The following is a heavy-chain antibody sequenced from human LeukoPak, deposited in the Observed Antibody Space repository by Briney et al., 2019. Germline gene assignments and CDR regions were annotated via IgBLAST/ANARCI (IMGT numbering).Heavy chain of an antibody. D-gene: IGHD2-15*01. Sequence: GGSLRLTCAASGFTFRSYGMHWVRQAPGKGLEWVSVIWYDGSNKYYADSVKGRFTISRDNSKNTLYLQMNSLRAEDTAVYSCARGVVPTPSFDYGGQGTPVSASS. J-gene: IGHJ4*02. CDR2: IWYDGSNK. CDR1: GFTFRSYG. V-gene: IGHV3-33*01. CDR3: ARGVVPTPSFDY.